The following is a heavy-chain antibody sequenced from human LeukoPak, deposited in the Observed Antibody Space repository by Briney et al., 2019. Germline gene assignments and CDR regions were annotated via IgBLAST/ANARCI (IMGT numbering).Heavy chain of an antibody. CDR3: ARDGYCSSTSCYHPLDPNWFDP. D-gene: IGHD2-2*03. Sequence: SETLSLTCTVSGGSISSYYWSWIRQPAGKGLEWIGRIYTNGSTNYNPSLKSRVTMSVDTSKNQFSLKLSSVTAADTAVYYCARDGYCSSTSCYHPLDPNWFDPWGQGTLVTVSS. J-gene: IGHJ5*02. CDR2: IYTNGST. CDR1: GGSISSYY. V-gene: IGHV4-4*07.